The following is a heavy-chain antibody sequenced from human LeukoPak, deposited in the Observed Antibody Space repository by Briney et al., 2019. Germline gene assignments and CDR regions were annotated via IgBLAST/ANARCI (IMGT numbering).Heavy chain of an antibody. CDR3: ARDAPEAMVRGRGYYYYGMDV. J-gene: IGHJ6*02. CDR2: ISAYNGNT. CDR1: GYTFTSYG. D-gene: IGHD3-10*01. V-gene: IGHV1-18*01. Sequence: GASVKVSCKASGYTFTSYGISWVRQAPGPGLEWMGWISAYNGNTNYAQKLQGRVTMTTHTSTSTAYMELRSLRSDDTAVYYCARDAPEAMVRGRGYYYYGMDVWGQGTTVTVSS.